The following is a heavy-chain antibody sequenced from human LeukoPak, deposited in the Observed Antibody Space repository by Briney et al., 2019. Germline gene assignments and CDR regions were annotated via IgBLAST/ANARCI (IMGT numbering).Heavy chain of an antibody. CDR1: GGSISSNDYY. Sequence: SETLSLTCTVSGGSISSNDYYWSWIRQPPGKGLEWIGYIYYSGSTYYNPSLKSRVTISVDTSKNQFSLKLSSVTAADTAVYYCARDIAAADTFDYWGQGTLVTVSS. CDR3: ARDIAAADTFDY. CDR2: IYYSGST. J-gene: IGHJ4*02. D-gene: IGHD6-13*01. V-gene: IGHV4-30-4*01.